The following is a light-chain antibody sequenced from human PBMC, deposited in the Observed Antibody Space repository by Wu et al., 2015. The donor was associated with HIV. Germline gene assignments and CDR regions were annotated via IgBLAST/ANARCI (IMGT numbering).Light chain of an antibody. CDR2: GAS. CDR3: HQFGGSPEI. Sequence: IVLTQSPGTLSLSPGERVTLSCRASQSVNANYLAWYQQKLGQAPRLLIYGASSRATGIPDRFSGSGSGTDFTLTIDRLEAEDFAVYYCHQFGGSPEIFGQGTKVEIK. J-gene: IGKJ1*01. V-gene: IGKV3-20*01. CDR1: QSVNANY.